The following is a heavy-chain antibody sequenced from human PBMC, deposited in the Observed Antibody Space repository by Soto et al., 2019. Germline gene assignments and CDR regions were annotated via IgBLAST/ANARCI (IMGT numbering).Heavy chain of an antibody. V-gene: IGHV3-9*01. Sequence: TGGSLRLSCAASGFTFDDYAMHWVRQAPGKGLEWVSGISWNSGSIGYADSVKGRFTISRDNAKNSLYLQMNSLRAEDTALYYCAKGVVVVPAAKDYFDYWGQGTLVTVSS. J-gene: IGHJ4*02. CDR1: GFTFDDYA. D-gene: IGHD2-2*01. CDR3: AKGVVVVPAAKDYFDY. CDR2: ISWNSGSI.